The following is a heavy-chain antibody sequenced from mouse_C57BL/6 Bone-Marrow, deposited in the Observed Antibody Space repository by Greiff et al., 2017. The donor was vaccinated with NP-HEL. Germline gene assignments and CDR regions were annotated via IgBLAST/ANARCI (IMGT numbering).Heavy chain of an antibody. CDR1: GFTFSSYA. CDR2: IRDGGGCT. V-gene: IGHV5-4*01. CDR3: AREGLGFLDY. J-gene: IGHJ2*01. Sequence: EVHLLESGGDLVKPGGSLNISCAASGFTFSSYAMSWVHQTPEQGLEWIAAIRDGGGCTYYHENVKGRFTISRDNAKNNLYLQMSHLKSEDTAMYYCAREGLGFLDYGGQGTTLTVAS. D-gene: IGHD3-3*01.